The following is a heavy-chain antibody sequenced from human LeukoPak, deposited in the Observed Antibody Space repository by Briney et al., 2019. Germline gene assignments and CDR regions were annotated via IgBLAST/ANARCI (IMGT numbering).Heavy chain of an antibody. Sequence: SETLSLTCAVYGGSFSNYYWSWIRQSPGKGLEWIGEINHSGSTYYNPSLKSRVTMSVDTSKNQFPLNLSSVTAADTAVYYCAREAATEPHYHYMDVWGKGTTVTVSS. CDR3: AREAATEPHYHYMDV. CDR2: INHSGST. D-gene: IGHD1-14*01. J-gene: IGHJ6*03. V-gene: IGHV4-34*01. CDR1: GGSFSNYY.